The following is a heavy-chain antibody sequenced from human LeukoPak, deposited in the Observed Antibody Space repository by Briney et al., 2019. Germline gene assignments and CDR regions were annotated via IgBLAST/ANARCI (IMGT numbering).Heavy chain of an antibody. CDR2: IIPIFGIA. D-gene: IGHD5-18*01. CDR3: ARGSDTAMDPDWYFDL. Sequence: GSSVKVSCKASGGTFSGYAISWVRQAPGQGLEWMGRIIPIFGIANYAQKFQGRVTITADESTSTAYMELSSLRSEDTAVYYCARGSDTAMDPDWYFDLWGRGALVTVSS. V-gene: IGHV1-69*15. CDR1: GGTFSGYA. J-gene: IGHJ2*01.